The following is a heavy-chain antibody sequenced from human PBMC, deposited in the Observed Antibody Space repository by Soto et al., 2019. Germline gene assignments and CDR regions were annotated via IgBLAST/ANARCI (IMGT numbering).Heavy chain of an antibody. CDR1: GYTFTSYG. CDR2: ISAYNGNT. CDR3: ARNHGLTPEGGSQLWPIDY. V-gene: IGHV1-18*01. Sequence: ASVKVSCKASGYTFTSYGISWVRQAPGQGLEWMGWISAYNGNTNYAQKLQGRVTMTTDTSTSTAYMELRSLRSDDTAVYYCARNHGLTPEGGSQLWPIDYWGQGTLVPVSP. J-gene: IGHJ4*02. D-gene: IGHD5-18*01.